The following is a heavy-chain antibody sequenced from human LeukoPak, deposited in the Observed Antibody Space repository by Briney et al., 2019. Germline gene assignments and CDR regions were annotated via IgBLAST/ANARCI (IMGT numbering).Heavy chain of an antibody. CDR3: ARVLVVPPAIDY. V-gene: IGHV3-30-3*01. Sequence: GGSLRLSCAASGFTFSSYAMHWVRQAPGKGVEWVAVISYDGSNKYYADSVKGRFTISRDNSKNTLYLQMNSLRAEDTAVYYCARVLVVPPAIDYWGQGTLVTVSS. J-gene: IGHJ4*02. D-gene: IGHD2-2*01. CDR1: GFTFSSYA. CDR2: ISYDGSNK.